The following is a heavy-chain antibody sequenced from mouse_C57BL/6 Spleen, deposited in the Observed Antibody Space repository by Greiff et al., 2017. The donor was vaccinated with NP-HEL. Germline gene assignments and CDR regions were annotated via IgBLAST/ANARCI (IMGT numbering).Heavy chain of an antibody. CDR3: AEGMDY. CDR1: GYSITSGYY. J-gene: IGHJ4*01. CDR2: ISYDGSN. Sequence: EVQLQESGPGLAKPSQSLSLTCSVTGYSITSGYYWNWIRQFPGNKLEWMGYISYDGSNNYNPSLKNRISITRDTSKNQFFLKLNSVTTEDTATYYCAEGMDYWGQGTSVTVSS. V-gene: IGHV3-6*01.